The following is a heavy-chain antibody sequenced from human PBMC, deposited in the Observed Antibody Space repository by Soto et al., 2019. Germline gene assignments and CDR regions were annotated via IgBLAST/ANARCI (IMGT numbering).Heavy chain of an antibody. CDR3: AKDGQLRTDGFGV. D-gene: IGHD1-1*01. CDR2: IWYDGSNK. CDR1: GFTFSSYG. J-gene: IGHJ3*01. V-gene: IGHV3-33*06. Sequence: GGSLRLSCAASGFTFSSYGMHWVRQAPGKGLEWVAVIWYDGSNKYYADSVKGRFTISRDNSKNTLYLQMNSLKVEDTALYYWAKDGQLRTDGFGVWGQGTMVTVS.